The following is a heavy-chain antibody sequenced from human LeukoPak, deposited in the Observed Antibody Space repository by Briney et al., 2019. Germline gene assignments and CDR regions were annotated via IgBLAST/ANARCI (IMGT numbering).Heavy chain of an antibody. Sequence: ASVKVSCKASGYTFTSYAMHWVRQAPGQRLEWMGWINAGNGNTKYSQKFQGRVTITRDTSASTAYMELSSLRSEDTAVYYCARYYYGSGSYSPGYYGMDVWGQGTTVTVFS. D-gene: IGHD3-10*01. J-gene: IGHJ6*02. V-gene: IGHV1-3*01. CDR2: INAGNGNT. CDR3: ARYYYGSGSYSPGYYGMDV. CDR1: GYTFTSYA.